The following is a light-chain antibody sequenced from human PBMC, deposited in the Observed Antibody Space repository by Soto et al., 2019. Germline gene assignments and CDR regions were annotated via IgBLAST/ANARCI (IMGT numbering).Light chain of an antibody. CDR2: SNN. V-gene: IGLV1-44*01. CDR3: AAWDDSLNGRFVV. Sequence: QSVLTQPPSASGTPGQRVTISCSGSSSNIGSNTVNWYQQLPGTAPKLLIYSNNQRPSGVPDRFSGSKSGTSASLAISGLQSEGEADYYCAAWDDSLNGRFVVFGGGTKLTVL. J-gene: IGLJ2*01. CDR1: SSNIGSNT.